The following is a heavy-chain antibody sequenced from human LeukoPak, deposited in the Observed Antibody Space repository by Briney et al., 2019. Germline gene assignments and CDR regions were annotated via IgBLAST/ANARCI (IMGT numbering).Heavy chain of an antibody. V-gene: IGHV3-23*01. D-gene: IGHD3-16*01. CDR1: GFSFNXHA. CDR2: ISGSGGST. Sequence: GGXXRLSCATSGFSFNXHAMTWVRQAPGKGLEWVSAISGSGGSTYYADSVKGRFTISRDNSKNTLYLQMNSLRAEDTAVYYCAKDRRGAFDYWGQGTLVTVSS. J-gene: IGHJ4*02. CDR3: AKDRRGAFDY.